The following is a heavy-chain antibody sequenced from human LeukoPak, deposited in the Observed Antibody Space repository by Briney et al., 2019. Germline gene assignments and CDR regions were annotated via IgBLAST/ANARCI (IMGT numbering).Heavy chain of an antibody. CDR3: ARDGRYFDWLTGAADNWFDP. D-gene: IGHD3-9*01. V-gene: IGHV1-18*01. J-gene: IGHJ5*02. CDR1: GYTFTSYG. Sequence: ASVKVSCTASGYTFTSYGISLVRQAPGQGLEWMGWISAYNGNTNYAQTLPGRVTMTTDTSTSTAYMELRSLRSDDTAVYYCARDGRYFDWLTGAADNWFDPWGQGTLSPSPQ. CDR2: ISAYNGNT.